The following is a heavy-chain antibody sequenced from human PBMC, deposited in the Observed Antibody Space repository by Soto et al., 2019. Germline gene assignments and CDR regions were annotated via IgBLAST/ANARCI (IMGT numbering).Heavy chain of an antibody. D-gene: IGHD6-6*01. CDR2: IIPILGTA. Sequence: GASVKVSCKASGGTFSSYAISWVRQAPGQGLEWMGGIIPILGTANYAQKFQGRVTITADESTSTAYMELSSLRSEDTAVYYCASLGFGSSSLYYGMDVWGQGTTVTVSS. CDR3: ASLGFGSSSLYYGMDV. V-gene: IGHV1-69*13. J-gene: IGHJ6*02. CDR1: GGTFSSYA.